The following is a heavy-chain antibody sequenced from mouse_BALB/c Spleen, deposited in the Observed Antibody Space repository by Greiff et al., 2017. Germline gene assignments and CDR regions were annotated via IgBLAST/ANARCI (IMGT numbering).Heavy chain of an antibody. J-gene: IGHJ3*01. D-gene: IGHD1-1*01. Sequence: EVQRVESGGGLVKPGGSLKLSCAASGFTFSDYYMYWVRQTPEKRLEWVATISDGGSYTYYPDSVKGRFTISRDNAKNNLYLQMSSLKSEDTAMYYCARSGSITTVVASDWGQGTLVTVSA. CDR3: ARSGSITTVVASD. V-gene: IGHV5-4*02. CDR2: ISDGGSYT. CDR1: GFTFSDYY.